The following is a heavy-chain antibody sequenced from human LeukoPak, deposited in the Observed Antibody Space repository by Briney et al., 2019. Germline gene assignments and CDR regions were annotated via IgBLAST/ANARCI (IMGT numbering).Heavy chain of an antibody. CDR2: INPNSGGT. J-gene: IGHJ4*02. CDR1: GYTFTGYY. Sequence: GASVKVSCKASGYTFTGYYMHWVRQAPGQGLEWMEWINPNSGGTNYAQKFQGRVTMTADESTSTAYMELSGLTSEDTAVYYCARDRRTYYTGSGSYYKVGRLDFWGQGTLITVSS. D-gene: IGHD3-10*01. V-gene: IGHV1-2*02. CDR3: ARDRRTYYTGSGSYYKVGRLDF.